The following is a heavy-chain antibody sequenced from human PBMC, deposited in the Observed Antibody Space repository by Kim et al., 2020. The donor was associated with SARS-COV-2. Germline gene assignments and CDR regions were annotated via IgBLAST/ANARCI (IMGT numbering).Heavy chain of an antibody. CDR2: INLDGGET. CDR1: GFTVSDDW. V-gene: IGHV3-7*01. Sequence: GGSLRLSCAASGFTVSDDWMNWVRQAPGKGLEWVANINLDGGETEYVDSVKGRFTISSDNTKKSLYLQMNSLRVEDTAVYYCARGPYFYYIDVWGIGTTV. CDR3: ARGPYFYYIDV. J-gene: IGHJ6*03.